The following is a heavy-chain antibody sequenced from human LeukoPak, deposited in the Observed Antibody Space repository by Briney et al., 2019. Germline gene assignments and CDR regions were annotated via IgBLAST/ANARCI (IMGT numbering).Heavy chain of an antibody. V-gene: IGHV1-69*05. CDR2: IIPIFGTA. J-gene: IGHJ4*02. D-gene: IGHD2-2*01. Sequence: SGKVSCKASGGTFSSYAISWVRQAPGQGLEWMGRIIPIFGTANYAQKFQGRVTITTDESTSTAYMELGSLRSEDTAVYYCAREPLGVVPAAIDYWGQGTLVTVSS. CDR1: GGTFSSYA. CDR3: AREPLGVVPAAIDY.